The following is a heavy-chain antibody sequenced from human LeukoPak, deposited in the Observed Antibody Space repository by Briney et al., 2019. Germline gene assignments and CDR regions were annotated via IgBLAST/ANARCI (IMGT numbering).Heavy chain of an antibody. Sequence: PGRSLRLSCAASGFTFSSYGMHWVRQAPGKGLEWVGFIRSKAYGGTTEYAASVKGRFTISRDDSKSIAYLQMNSLKTEDTAVYYCTRVRSPSRYYDFWSGYPYYFDYWGQGTLVTVSS. CDR1: GFTFSSYG. J-gene: IGHJ4*02. CDR3: TRVRSPSRYYDFWSGYPYYFDY. D-gene: IGHD3-3*01. CDR2: IRSKAYGGTT. V-gene: IGHV3-49*04.